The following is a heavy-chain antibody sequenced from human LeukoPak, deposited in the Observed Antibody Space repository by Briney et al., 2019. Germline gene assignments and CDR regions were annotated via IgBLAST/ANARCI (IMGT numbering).Heavy chain of an antibody. V-gene: IGHV4-59*08. CDR1: GGSISSYY. D-gene: IGHD3-22*01. J-gene: IGHJ4*02. CDR2: IYYSGNT. Sequence: LETLSLTCTVSGGSISSYYWSWIRQPPGKGLEWIGYIYYSGNTNYNPSLKSRVTISVDTSKNQFSLKLTSVTAADTAVYYCARHHNFDSSGFYYVGDYYFDYWGQGTLVTVSS. CDR3: ARHHNFDSSGFYYVGDYYFDY.